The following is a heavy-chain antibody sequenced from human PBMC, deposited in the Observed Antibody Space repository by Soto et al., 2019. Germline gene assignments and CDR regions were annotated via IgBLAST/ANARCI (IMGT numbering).Heavy chain of an antibody. J-gene: IGHJ6*02. Sequence: SLRLSCAASGFTFSSYGMHWVRQAPGKGLEWVAVISYDGSNKYYADSVKGRFTISRDNSKNTLYLQMNSLRAEDTAVYYCAKGLSPSFTYYYYYGMDVWGQGTTVTVSS. CDR3: AKGLSPSFTYYYYYGMDV. V-gene: IGHV3-30*18. CDR1: GFTFSSYG. CDR2: ISYDGSNK.